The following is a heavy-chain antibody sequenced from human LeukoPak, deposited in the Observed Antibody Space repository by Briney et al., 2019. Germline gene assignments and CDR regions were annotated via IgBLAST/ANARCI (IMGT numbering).Heavy chain of an antibody. D-gene: IGHD2-2*01. V-gene: IGHV1-18*01. CDR3: ARASNSGYCSSTSCYARPYYYYMDV. CDR1: GYTFTNYG. Sequence: GASVKVSCKASGYTFTNYGISWVRQAPGQGLEWMGWISAYNGNTNYARKLQGRVTMTTDTSTSTAYVELRFLRSDDTAVYYCARASNSGYCSSTSCYARPYYYYMDVWGKGTTVTVSS. J-gene: IGHJ6*03. CDR2: ISAYNGNT.